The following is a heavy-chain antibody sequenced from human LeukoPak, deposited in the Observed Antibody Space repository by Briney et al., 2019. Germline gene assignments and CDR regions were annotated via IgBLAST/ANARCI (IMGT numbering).Heavy chain of an antibody. CDR3: GRSRRINASLYYYMDV. CDR1: GFTFSSYA. CDR2: IRSTGDST. Sequence: GGSLRLSCAASGFTFSSYAITWVRQAPGKGLEWVSSIRSTGDSTFYADSVKGRFTISRDNSKNTVYLLMNSLRTEDPAVYYCGRSRRINASLYYYMDVWGKGTTVTISS. V-gene: IGHV3-23*01. D-gene: IGHD2-15*01. J-gene: IGHJ6*03.